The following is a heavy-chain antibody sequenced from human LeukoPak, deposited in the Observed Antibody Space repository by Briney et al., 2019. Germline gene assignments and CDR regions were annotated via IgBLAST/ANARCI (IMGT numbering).Heavy chain of an antibody. J-gene: IGHJ4*02. Sequence: GGSLRLSCAASGFTFSSYSMNWVRQAPGKGLEWVSYISSSGRTIYYADSVKGRFSISRDNAKNSLSLQMNSLGAEDTAVYYCASEYDWNSPLDYWGQGTLVTVSS. CDR2: ISSSGRTI. CDR1: GFTFSSYS. V-gene: IGHV3-48*04. D-gene: IGHD1-7*01. CDR3: ASEYDWNSPLDY.